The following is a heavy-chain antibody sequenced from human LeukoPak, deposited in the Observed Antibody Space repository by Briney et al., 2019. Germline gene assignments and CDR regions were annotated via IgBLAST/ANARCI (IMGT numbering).Heavy chain of an antibody. CDR1: GGSISSSSSY. V-gene: IGHV4-61*02. D-gene: IGHD2-2*01. CDR2: IYTGGST. Sequence: SETLSLTCTVSGGSISSSSSYWSWIRQPAGKGLEWIGRIYTGGSTNYNPSLKSRVTMSVDTSKNQFSLKLSSVTAADTAVYYCASTGIGYCSSTSCFDDHWGQGTLVTVSS. J-gene: IGHJ5*02. CDR3: ASTGIGYCSSTSCFDDH.